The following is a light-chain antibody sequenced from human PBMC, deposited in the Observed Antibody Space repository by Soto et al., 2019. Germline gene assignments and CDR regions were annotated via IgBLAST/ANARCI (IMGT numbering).Light chain of an antibody. V-gene: IGLV1-40*01. Sequence: QSVLTKAPSGFGGPGQRVTISCTGGSSNTGAGYDVHWYQQLPGPAPKLLIYGNSNRPSGVPDRFSGSKSGTSASLAITGLQAEDEADYYCQSYDSSLSGYVVGTGTKVTVL. CDR3: QSYDSSLSGYV. CDR2: GNS. J-gene: IGLJ1*01. CDR1: SSNTGAGYD.